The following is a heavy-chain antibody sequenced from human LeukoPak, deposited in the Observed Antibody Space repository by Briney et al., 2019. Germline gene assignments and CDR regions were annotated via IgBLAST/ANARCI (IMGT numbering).Heavy chain of an antibody. J-gene: IGHJ4*02. V-gene: IGHV4-39*01. D-gene: IGHD3-22*01. CDR3: ARLLEYYDSRGYFDY. Sequence: SETLSLTCIVSGGSISSSGYYWGWIRQPPGKGLEWIGSIYYSGSTYYNPSLKSRVTISVGTSKNQFSLNLRSVTAGDTAVYYCARLLEYYDSRGYFDYWGQGTPVTVSS. CDR2: IYYSGST. CDR1: GGSISSSGYY.